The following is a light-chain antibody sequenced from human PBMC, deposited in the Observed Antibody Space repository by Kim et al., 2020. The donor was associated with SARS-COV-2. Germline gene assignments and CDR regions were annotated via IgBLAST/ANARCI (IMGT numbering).Light chain of an antibody. CDR3: QQGNSFPLT. J-gene: IGKJ4*01. V-gene: IGKV1-12*01. Sequence: ASVGDRFSITGRTSLDVSDWLAWYQQKPGKAPILLIHAASVLQSGVPSRFSGSGSGTEFTLTISSLQPEDFATYFCQQGNSFPLTFAGGTKVDIK. CDR1: LDVSDW. CDR2: AAS.